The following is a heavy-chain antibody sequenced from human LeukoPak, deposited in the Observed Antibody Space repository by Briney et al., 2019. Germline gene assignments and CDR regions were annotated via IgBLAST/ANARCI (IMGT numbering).Heavy chain of an antibody. V-gene: IGHV3-23*01. D-gene: IGHD5-18*01. J-gene: IGHJ4*02. CDR2: ISGSGGST. CDR3: AKEAGGYSYGTDFDY. Sequence: GGSLRLSCAASGFTFSSYAMSWVRQAPGNGLEWVSAISGSGGSTYYADSVKGRFTISRDNSKNTLHLQMNSLRAEDTAVYYCAKEAGGYSYGTDFDYWGQGTLVTVSS. CDR1: GFTFSSYA.